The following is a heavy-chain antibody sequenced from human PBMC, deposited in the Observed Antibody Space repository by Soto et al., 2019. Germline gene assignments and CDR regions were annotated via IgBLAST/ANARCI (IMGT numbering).Heavy chain of an antibody. J-gene: IGHJ2*01. Sequence: GGSLRLSCAASGFTFSSYSMNWVRQAPGKGLEWVSYISSSSSTIYYADSVKGRFTISRDNAKNSLYLQMNSLRAEDTAVYYCARDPSRSPYVTHLLGYFDLWGRGTLVTVSS. D-gene: IGHD2-21*02. CDR1: GFTFSSYS. CDR2: ISSSSSTI. V-gene: IGHV3-48*01. CDR3: ARDPSRSPYVTHLLGYFDL.